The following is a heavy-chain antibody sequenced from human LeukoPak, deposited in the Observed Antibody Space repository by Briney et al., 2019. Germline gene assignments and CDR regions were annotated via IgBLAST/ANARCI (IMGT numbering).Heavy chain of an antibody. V-gene: IGHV3-7*01. D-gene: IGHD2-2*01. Sequence: GGSLRLSCAASGFTFSSYWMSWVRQAPRKGLEWVANIKEDGSEKYYVDSVKGRFTISRDNAKNSLYLQINSLRAEDTAVYYCARDIVIVPAAGTYYYYGMDVWGQGTTVTVSS. CDR2: IKEDGSEK. CDR1: GFTFSSYW. J-gene: IGHJ6*02. CDR3: ARDIVIVPAAGTYYYYGMDV.